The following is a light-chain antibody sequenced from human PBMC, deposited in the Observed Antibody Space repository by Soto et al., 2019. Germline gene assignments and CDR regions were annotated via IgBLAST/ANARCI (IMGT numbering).Light chain of an antibody. J-gene: IGLJ2*01. Sequence: QAVVTQPASVSGSPGQSITISCTGTSSDVGGYNYVSWYQQHPGKAPKLMIYDVSNRPSGVSNRFSGSKSGNTASLTISGLQAEDEADYYFSSYTSSSTYVVFGGGTKLTVL. CDR3: SSYTSSSTYVV. CDR2: DVS. V-gene: IGLV2-14*01. CDR1: SSDVGGYNY.